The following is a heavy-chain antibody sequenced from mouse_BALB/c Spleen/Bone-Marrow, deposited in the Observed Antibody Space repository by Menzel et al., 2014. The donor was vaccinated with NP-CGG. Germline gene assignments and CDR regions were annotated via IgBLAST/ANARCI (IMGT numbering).Heavy chain of an antibody. J-gene: IGHJ3*01. CDR1: GYTFTSYW. CDR3: ARYDGPAWFAY. V-gene: IGHV1S81*02. D-gene: IGHD2-3*01. Sequence: VQLQQSGAELVKPGASVKLSCKASGYTFTSYWIHWVKLRPGQGLEWIGEINPSNGRTNYNEKFKNKATLTVDKSSSTAYIQLSSRTSEDSAVYYCARYDGPAWFAYWGQGTLVTVSA. CDR2: INPSNGRT.